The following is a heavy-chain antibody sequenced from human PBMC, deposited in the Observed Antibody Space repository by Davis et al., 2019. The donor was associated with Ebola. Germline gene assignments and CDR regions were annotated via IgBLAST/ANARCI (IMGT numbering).Heavy chain of an antibody. Sequence: ASVKVSCKASGYTFTSYGISWVRQAPGQGLEWMGWISAYNGNTNYAQKLQGRVTMTTDTSTSTAYMELRSLRSDDTAVYYCARAPGLGCSSTSCYLDFQHWGQGTLVTVSS. CDR2: ISAYNGNT. J-gene: IGHJ1*01. V-gene: IGHV1-18*01. CDR1: GYTFTSYG. CDR3: ARAPGLGCSSTSCYLDFQH. D-gene: IGHD2-2*01.